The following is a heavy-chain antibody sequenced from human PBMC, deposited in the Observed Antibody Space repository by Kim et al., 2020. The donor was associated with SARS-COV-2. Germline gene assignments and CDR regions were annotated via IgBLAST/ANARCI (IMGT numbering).Heavy chain of an antibody. V-gene: IGHV3-21*01. CDR3: SRGSITGTTPVDY. CDR2: ISSSSSYI. J-gene: IGHJ4*02. Sequence: GGSLRLSCAASGFTFSSYSMNWVRQAPGQGLELVSSISSSSSYIYYADSAKGRFTISTDNAKNSLYLQMNSLGAEATAAYYCSRGSITGTTPVDYWGQGT. CDR1: GFTFSSYS. D-gene: IGHD1-7*01.